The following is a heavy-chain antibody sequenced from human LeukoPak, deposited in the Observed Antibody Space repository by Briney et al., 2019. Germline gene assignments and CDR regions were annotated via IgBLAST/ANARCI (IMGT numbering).Heavy chain of an antibody. Sequence: HSETLSLTCTVSGGSMSSYYWSWIRQPAGKGLEWIGRMYITGSTNYTPSLESRVTMSMDTSKNEFSLRLSSVTAADTAVYFCARFKQLGRSFDSWGLGSLVTVSS. V-gene: IGHV4-4*07. CDR2: MYITGST. CDR1: GGSMSSYY. CDR3: ARFKQLGRSFDS. D-gene: IGHD1-1*01. J-gene: IGHJ4*02.